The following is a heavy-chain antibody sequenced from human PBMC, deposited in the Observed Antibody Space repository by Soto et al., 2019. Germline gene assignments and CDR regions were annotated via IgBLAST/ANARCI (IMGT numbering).Heavy chain of an antibody. J-gene: IGHJ4*02. CDR2: ISSSSSYT. V-gene: IGHV3-11*06. D-gene: IGHD3-22*01. CDR1: GFTFSDYY. CDR3: ARDKRYYDSSGPHYYFDY. Sequence: GGSLRLSCAASGFTFSDYYMSWIRQAPGKGLEWVSYISSSSSYTNYADSVKGRFTISRDNAKNSLYLQMNSLRAEDTAVYYCARDKRYYDSSGPHYYFDYWGQGTLVTVSS.